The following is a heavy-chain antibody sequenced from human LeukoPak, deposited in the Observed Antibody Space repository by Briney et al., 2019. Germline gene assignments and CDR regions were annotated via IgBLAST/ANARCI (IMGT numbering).Heavy chain of an antibody. D-gene: IGHD3-22*01. Sequence: PGGSLRLSCAASGFTFDDYAMHWVRQAPGKGLEWVSGISWNSGSIGYADSVKGRFTIPRHNAKNSLYLQMNSLRAEDTALYYCAKKTGGYYDPYFDYWGQGTLVTVSS. V-gene: IGHV3-9*01. CDR2: ISWNSGSI. CDR1: GFTFDDYA. CDR3: AKKTGGYYDPYFDY. J-gene: IGHJ4*02.